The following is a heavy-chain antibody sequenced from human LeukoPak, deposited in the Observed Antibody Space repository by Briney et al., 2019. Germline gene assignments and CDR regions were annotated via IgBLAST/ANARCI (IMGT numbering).Heavy chain of an antibody. CDR3: ARVYSSPGFYSRDYYYMDV. V-gene: IGHV3-21*01. Sequence: GGSLRLSCAASGFTFSSYNMNWVRQAPGKGLEWVSSISSSSYIYYADSLKGRFTISRDNSKNTLYLQMNSLRAEDTAVYYCARVYSSPGFYSRDYYYMDVWGKGTTVTISS. CDR2: ISSSSYI. D-gene: IGHD3-9*01. J-gene: IGHJ6*03. CDR1: GFTFSSYN.